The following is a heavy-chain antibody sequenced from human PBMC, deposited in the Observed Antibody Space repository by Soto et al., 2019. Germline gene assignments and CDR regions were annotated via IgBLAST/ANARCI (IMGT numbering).Heavy chain of an antibody. CDR3: TRRTLYGPDDY. J-gene: IGHJ4*02. Sequence: SETLSLTCSVSGGSISSSDYYWGWIRQPPGKGLEWIGSIHYSGITYYNSPLKSRVTISVDTSQNQFALTLRSVIAADTAVYYCTRRTLYGPDDYWGQGTLVTVSS. V-gene: IGHV4-39*01. CDR1: GGSISSSDYY. D-gene: IGHD3-10*01. CDR2: IHYSGIT.